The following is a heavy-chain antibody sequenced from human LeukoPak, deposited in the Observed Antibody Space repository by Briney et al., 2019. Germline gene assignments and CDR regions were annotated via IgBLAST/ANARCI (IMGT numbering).Heavy chain of an antibody. CDR2: IKQDGSEK. Sequence: PGGSLRLSCSASGFSFSSYTMTWVRQAPGKGLELVANIKQDGSEKYYVDSVQGRFTISRDNAKNSLYLQMNSLRVEDTAVYYCARRIVGPSSGGDYWGQGTPVTVSS. CDR3: ARRIVGPSSGGDY. D-gene: IGHD1-26*01. J-gene: IGHJ4*02. V-gene: IGHV3-7*01. CDR1: GFSFSSYT.